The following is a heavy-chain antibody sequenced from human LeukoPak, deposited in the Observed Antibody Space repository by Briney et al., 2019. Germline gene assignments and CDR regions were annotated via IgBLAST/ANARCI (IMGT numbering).Heavy chain of an antibody. V-gene: IGHV4-59*01. CDR1: XGXISSYY. CDR3: ARVGGTNYYYYGMDV. Sequence: TLSLTCXVSXGXISSYYWSWIRQPPGKGLEWIGYIYDSGSTNYNPSLKSRVTISVDTSKNQFSLKLSSVTAADTAVYYCARVGGTNYYYYGMDVWGQGTTVTVSS. J-gene: IGHJ6*02. D-gene: IGHD1-1*01. CDR2: IYDSGST.